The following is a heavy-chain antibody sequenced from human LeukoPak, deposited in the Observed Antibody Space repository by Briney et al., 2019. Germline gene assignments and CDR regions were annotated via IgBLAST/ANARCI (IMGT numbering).Heavy chain of an antibody. J-gene: IGHJ6*02. D-gene: IGHD6-6*01. CDR1: GGTFSSYA. CDR2: IIPILGIA. Sequence: SVKVSCKASGGTFSSYAISWVRQAPGQGLEWMGRIIPILGIANYAQKFQGRITITADKSTSTAYMELSSLRSEDTAVYYCARAASSSPYYYYGMDVWGQGTTVTVSS. V-gene: IGHV1-69*04. CDR3: ARAASSSPYYYYGMDV.